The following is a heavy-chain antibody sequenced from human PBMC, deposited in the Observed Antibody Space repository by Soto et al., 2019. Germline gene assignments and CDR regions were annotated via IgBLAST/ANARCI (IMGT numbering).Heavy chain of an antibody. CDR2: MNPNSGNT. V-gene: IGHV1-8*01. CDR3: AMTSITGTTFWFDP. Sequence: GAAVKVSCKASGYTFTSYDINWVRQATGQGLEWMGWMNPNSGNTGYAQKFQGRVTMTRNTSISTAYMELSSLRSEDTAVYYCAMTSITGTTFWFDPWGQGTLVTVSS. D-gene: IGHD1-7*01. CDR1: GYTFTSYD. J-gene: IGHJ5*02.